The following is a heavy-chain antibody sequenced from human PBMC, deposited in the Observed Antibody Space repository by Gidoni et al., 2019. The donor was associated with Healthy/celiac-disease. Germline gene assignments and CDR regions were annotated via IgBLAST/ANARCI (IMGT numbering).Heavy chain of an antibody. J-gene: IGHJ4*02. CDR3: AHIFWASRPYFDY. V-gene: IGHV2-5*02. Sequence: QINLTESGPTLVKHTQTLTLTCTFPGFSLSPSGVGVGWIRQPPGKALEWLALIYWDDDKRYSPSLKSRLTITKDTSKNQVVLTMPNMDPVDTATYYCAHIFWASRPYFDYWGQGTLVTVSS. CDR2: IYWDDDK. CDR1: GFSLSPSGVG. D-gene: IGHD6-6*01.